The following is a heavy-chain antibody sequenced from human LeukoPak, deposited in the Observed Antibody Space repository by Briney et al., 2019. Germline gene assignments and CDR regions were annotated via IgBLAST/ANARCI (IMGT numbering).Heavy chain of an antibody. J-gene: IGHJ1*01. CDR3: SRVSEEHHLVGAVVLH. Sequence: KSGGSLRLSCAASGFTVSNNYMRWVRQAPGKGLEWVSLIKKSDPNMFYGDSMRGRFTTSRDNAKNSLYLQMDSLRAEDTAIYNCSRVSEEHHLVGAVVLHWGQGTLVTVSS. V-gene: IGHV3-11*04. CDR2: IKKSDPNM. D-gene: IGHD2-15*01. CDR1: GFTVSNNY.